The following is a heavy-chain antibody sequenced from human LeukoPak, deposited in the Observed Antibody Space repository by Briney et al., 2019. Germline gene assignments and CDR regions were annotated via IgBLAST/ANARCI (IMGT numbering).Heavy chain of an antibody. Sequence: SETLSLTCTVSGDSVRSGNFYWNWIRQPPGKGLEWIGYISYGGSANYNPSLKSRVTISLEKSKNQFSLKLTSVTAADTAAYYCARRHSSGWYYFDYWGQGTLVTVSS. D-gene: IGHD6-19*01. CDR2: ISYGGSA. CDR1: GDSVRSGNFY. CDR3: ARRHSSGWYYFDY. V-gene: IGHV4-61*01. J-gene: IGHJ4*02.